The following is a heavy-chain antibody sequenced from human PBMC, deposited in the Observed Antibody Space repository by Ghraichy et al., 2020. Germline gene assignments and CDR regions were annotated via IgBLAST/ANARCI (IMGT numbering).Heavy chain of an antibody. D-gene: IGHD1-26*01. J-gene: IGHJ4*02. Sequence: GESLNISCAASGFTFSSYGMHWVRQAPGKGLEWVAFIRYDGSNKYYADSVKGRFTISRDNSKNTLYLQMNSLRAEDTAVYYCASAEWEHQGGYYFDYWGQGTLVTVSS. CDR2: IRYDGSNK. CDR1: GFTFSSYG. CDR3: ASAEWEHQGGYYFDY. V-gene: IGHV3-30*02.